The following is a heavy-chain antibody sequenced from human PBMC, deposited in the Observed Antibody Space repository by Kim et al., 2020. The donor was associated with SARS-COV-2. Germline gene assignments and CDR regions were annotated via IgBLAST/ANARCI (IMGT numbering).Heavy chain of an antibody. CDR3: ARGVVESGHIDS. J-gene: IGHJ4*02. CDR1: GDSIGSSTYF. CDR2: IFYTGRT. D-gene: IGHD1-1*01. Sequence: SETLSLTCTVSGDSIGSSTYFWGWIRQSPEKGLEWLGNIFYTGRTFYNPSLQSRVTISVDKSNNQFSLQVTSVNAADTAVYYCARGVVESGHIDSWGQGILVTVSS. V-gene: IGHV4-39*01.